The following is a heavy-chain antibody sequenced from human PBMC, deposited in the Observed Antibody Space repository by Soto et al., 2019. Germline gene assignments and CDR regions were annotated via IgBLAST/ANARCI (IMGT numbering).Heavy chain of an antibody. CDR2: IYYSGST. Sequence: SETLSLTCTVSGGSISSYYWSWIRQPPGKGLEWIGYIYYSGSTNYNPSLKSRFTISVDTSKNQFSLKLRSVTAADTAVYYCARASSYDILTGYYEEGGYDYWGQGTLVTVSS. D-gene: IGHD3-9*01. CDR1: GGSISSYY. V-gene: IGHV4-59*01. J-gene: IGHJ4*02. CDR3: ARASSYDILTGYYEEGGYDY.